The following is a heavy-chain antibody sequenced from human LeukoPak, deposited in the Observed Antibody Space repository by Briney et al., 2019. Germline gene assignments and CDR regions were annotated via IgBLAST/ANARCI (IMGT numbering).Heavy chain of an antibody. CDR2: ISSSGSTI. V-gene: IGHV3-48*03. Sequence: GGSLRLSCAASGFTFSSYEMNWVRQAPGKGLEWVSCISSSGSTIYYADSVKGRFTISRDNAKNSLYLQMNSLRAEDTAVYYCASGRLLGDYFDYWGQGTLVTVSS. CDR1: GFTFSSYE. CDR3: ASGRLLGDYFDY. D-gene: IGHD3-16*01. J-gene: IGHJ4*02.